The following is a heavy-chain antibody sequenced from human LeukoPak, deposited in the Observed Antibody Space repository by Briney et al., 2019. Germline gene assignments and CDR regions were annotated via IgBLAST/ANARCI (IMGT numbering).Heavy chain of an antibody. CDR2: ISCSGGST. J-gene: IGHJ1*01. CDR1: GFTFNSYS. D-gene: IGHD2-15*01. V-gene: IGHV3-23*01. Sequence: GGSLTLSCAASGFTFNSYSMSWIRQAPGKGLEWVSAISCSGGSTYYADSVRGQFSISRDNSKDTLYLQMSMLRSEDTAVYYCVKGVSGAYSKYFQYWGQGTLVTVSS. CDR3: VKGVSGAYSKYFQY.